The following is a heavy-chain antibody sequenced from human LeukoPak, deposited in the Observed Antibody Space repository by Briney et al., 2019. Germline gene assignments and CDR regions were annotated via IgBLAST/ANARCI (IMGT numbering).Heavy chain of an antibody. Sequence: SVKVSCKASVGTFISYAISWVRQTPGQRLEWVGRSIPLLGIANYAQKFQGRVTISADKSTSTAYMELSSLRSEDTAVYYCARGGPRTIFGVVTKYDYWGQGTLVTVSS. CDR3: ARGGPRTIFGVVTKYDY. D-gene: IGHD3-3*01. J-gene: IGHJ4*02. CDR1: VGTFISYA. V-gene: IGHV1-69*04. CDR2: SIPLLGIA.